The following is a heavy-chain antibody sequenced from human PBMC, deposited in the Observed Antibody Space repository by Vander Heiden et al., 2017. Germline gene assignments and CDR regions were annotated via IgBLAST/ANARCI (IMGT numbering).Heavy chain of an antibody. Sequence: EVQLLESGGGLVQPGGSLRLSCAASGFAFLRYTMTWVRQAPGKGLEWVLGISGSGGSTYYADSVKGRFTISRDNSKNTLYLQMNSLRAEDTAVYYCAKDFSNYYDSSGYDFDLWGRGTLVTVSS. CDR2: ISGSGGST. V-gene: IGHV3-23*01. J-gene: IGHJ2*01. CDR3: AKDFSNYYDSSGYDFDL. CDR1: GFAFLRYT. D-gene: IGHD3-22*01.